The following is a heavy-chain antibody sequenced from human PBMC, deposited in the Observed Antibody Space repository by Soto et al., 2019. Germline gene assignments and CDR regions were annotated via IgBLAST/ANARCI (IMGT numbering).Heavy chain of an antibody. V-gene: IGHV4-30-2*06. CDR1: GDSISGGYS. CDR3: ARVDSKAFGRGVFDL. CDR2: VYPSGNT. Sequence: QLQLQESGSGPVEPSQTLSLTCAVSGDSISGGYSWTWIRQSPGKGLEWIGYVYPSGNTYYNSSLNGRVTISVDKSNNQFSLRLTSVTAADTAVYYCARVDSKAFGRGVFDLWGQGTLVTVSS. D-gene: IGHD3-9*01. J-gene: IGHJ1*01.